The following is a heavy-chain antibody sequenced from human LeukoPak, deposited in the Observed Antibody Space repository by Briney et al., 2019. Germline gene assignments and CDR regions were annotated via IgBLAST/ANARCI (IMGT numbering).Heavy chain of an antibody. CDR2: IYYSGST. CDR3: ATQRDYYYGMDV. J-gene: IGHJ6*02. V-gene: IGHV4-39*01. Sequence: SETLSLTCTVSGGSISSSSYYWGWIRQPPGKGLEWIGSIYYSGSTNYNPSLKSRVTISVDTSKNQFSLKLSSVTAADTAVYYCATQRDYYYGMDVWGQGTTVTVSS. CDR1: GGSISSSSYY.